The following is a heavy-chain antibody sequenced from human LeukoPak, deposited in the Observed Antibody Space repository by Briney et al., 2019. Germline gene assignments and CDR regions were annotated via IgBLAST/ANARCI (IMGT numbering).Heavy chain of an antibody. CDR1: GGSVSSGDYY. D-gene: IGHD6-19*01. CDR2: IYYSGST. CDR3: ARATSGWSIDY. J-gene: IGHJ4*02. Sequence: PSETLSLTCTVSGGSVSSGDYYWSWIRQPPGKGLEWISYIYYSGSTNYNPSLKSRVTISIDTSKNQFSLKLSSVTAADTAVYYCARATSGWSIDYWGQGTLVTVSS. V-gene: IGHV4-61*08.